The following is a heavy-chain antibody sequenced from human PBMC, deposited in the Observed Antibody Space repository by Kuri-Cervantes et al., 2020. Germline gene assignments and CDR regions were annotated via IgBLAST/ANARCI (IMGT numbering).Heavy chain of an antibody. CDR1: GFTFSSYS. CDR3: AKDWDKIMDV. J-gene: IGHJ6*03. D-gene: IGHD1-26*01. CDR2: ISSSSSTI. V-gene: IGHV3-48*01. Sequence: ETLSLTCAASGFTFSSYSMNWVRQAPGKGLEWVSYISSSSSTIYYADSVKGRFTISRDNAKNSLYLQMNSLRAEDTAVYYCAKDWDKIMDVWGKGTTVTVSS.